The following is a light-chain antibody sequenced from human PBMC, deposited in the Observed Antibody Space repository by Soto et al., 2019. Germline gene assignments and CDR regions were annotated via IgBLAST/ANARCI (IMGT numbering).Light chain of an antibody. V-gene: IGKV4-1*01. CDR3: QQRQYWPPIT. CDR2: WAT. Sequence: DIVMTQSPDSLAVSLGERATINCKSSQSVLYSSNNKNYLAWYQQKPGQPPKLLIYWATGVPARFSGSGSGTDFTLTISSLEPEDCAIYYCQQRQYWPPITFGQGTRLEIK. J-gene: IGKJ5*01. CDR1: QSVLYSSNNKNY.